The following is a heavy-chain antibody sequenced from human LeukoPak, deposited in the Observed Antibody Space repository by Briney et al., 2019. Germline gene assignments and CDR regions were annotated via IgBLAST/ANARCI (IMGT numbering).Heavy chain of an antibody. CDR1: GFTFSSYW. CDR2: IKQDGSEK. CDR3: ARDSDSSGFPSMSDY. Sequence: PGGSLRLCCAASGFTFSSYWMSSVRQAPGKGLEWVANIKQDGSEKYYVDSVKGRFTISRDNAKNSLYLQMNSLRAEDTAVYYCARDSDSSGFPSMSDYWGQGTLVTVSS. D-gene: IGHD6-19*01. V-gene: IGHV3-7*01. J-gene: IGHJ4*02.